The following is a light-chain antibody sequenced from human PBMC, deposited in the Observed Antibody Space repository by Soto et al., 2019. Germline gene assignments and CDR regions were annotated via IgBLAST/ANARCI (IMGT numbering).Light chain of an antibody. V-gene: IGLV2-14*01. J-gene: IGLJ2*01. CDR1: SSDVGAYNY. CDR2: EVT. CDR3: SSYTSTNHVV. Sequence: QSALTQPASVSGSPGQAITISCTGTSSDVGAYNYVSWYQQHPGKAPKLVIYEVTKRPSGVSNRFSGSKSGNTASPTISGLQAEDETDYYSSSYTSTNHVVFGGGTKLTVL.